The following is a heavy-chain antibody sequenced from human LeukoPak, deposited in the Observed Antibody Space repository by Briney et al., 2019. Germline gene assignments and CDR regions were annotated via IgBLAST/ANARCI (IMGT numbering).Heavy chain of an antibody. CDR2: INPNSGGT. Sequence: GASVKVSCKASGYTFTGYYMHWVRQAPGQGLEWMGWINPNSGGTNYAQKFQGRVTMTRDTSISTAYMELSRLRSDDTAVYYCARDVLLDYYDSSGHHPGDNWFDPWGQGTLVTVSS. CDR1: GYTFTGYY. V-gene: IGHV1-2*02. J-gene: IGHJ5*02. CDR3: ARDVLLDYYDSSGHHPGDNWFDP. D-gene: IGHD3-22*01.